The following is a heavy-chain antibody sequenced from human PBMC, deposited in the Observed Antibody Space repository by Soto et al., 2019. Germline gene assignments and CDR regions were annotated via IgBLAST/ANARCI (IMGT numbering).Heavy chain of an antibody. Sequence: ETLSLTCTVSGGSFSSGEFYWSWIRQPPGKGLEWIGYIYYSGSTNYNPSLKSRVSISLDTSKNQFSLRLASVTAADTAVYYCARLTVATYMINWFDPCGQGTLVTVSS. J-gene: IGHJ5*02. CDR2: IYYSGST. CDR3: ARLTVATYMINWFDP. D-gene: IGHD4-17*01. CDR1: GGSFSSGEFY. V-gene: IGHV4-61*08.